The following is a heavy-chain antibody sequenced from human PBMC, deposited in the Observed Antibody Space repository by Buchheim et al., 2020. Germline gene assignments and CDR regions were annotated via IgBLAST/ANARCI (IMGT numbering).Heavy chain of an antibody. V-gene: IGHV3-33*01. CDR2: IWYDGSNK. CDR1: GFTFSSYG. D-gene: IGHD3-3*01. J-gene: IGHJ6*02. Sequence: QVQLVESGGGVVQPGRSLRLFCAASGFTFSSYGMHWVRQAPGKGLEWVAVIWYDGSNKYYADSVKGRFTISRDNSKNTLYLQMNSLRAEDTAVYYCARDPLLRPLWSSSPYYGMDVWGQGTT. CDR3: ARDPLLRPLWSSSPYYGMDV.